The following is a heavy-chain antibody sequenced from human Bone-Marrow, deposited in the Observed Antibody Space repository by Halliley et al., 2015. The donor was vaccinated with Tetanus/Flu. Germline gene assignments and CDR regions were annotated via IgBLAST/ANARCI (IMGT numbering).Heavy chain of an antibody. V-gene: IGHV4-30-4*01. CDR2: INYSGRT. Sequence: TLSLTCAVSGGSVTSGGPYWTWIRQPPGKGLEWIGHINYSGRTYYRPSLKSRLAISIDPSKNEFSLRLTSVTAADSATYYCATHGGDGGVSSFVESWGQGSLVTVSS. J-gene: IGHJ4*02. CDR3: ATHGGDGGVSSFVES. CDR1: GGSVTSGGPY. D-gene: IGHD3-10*01.